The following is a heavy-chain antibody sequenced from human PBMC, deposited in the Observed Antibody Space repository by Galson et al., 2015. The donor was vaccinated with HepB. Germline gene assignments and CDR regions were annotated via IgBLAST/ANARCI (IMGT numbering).Heavy chain of an antibody. CDR1: GDSMSSHY. CDR2: IYDNGNT. V-gene: IGHV4-59*11. CDR3: ARDVGRDGYRVDALHI. Sequence: ETLSLTCRVSGDSMSSHYWNWIRQPPGRRLEWLGYIYDNGNTIYNPSLQSRITISLDTSKNQFSLGLSSVTAADTAVYFCARDVGRDGYRVDALHIWGPGTMVTVSS. D-gene: IGHD5-24*01. J-gene: IGHJ3*02.